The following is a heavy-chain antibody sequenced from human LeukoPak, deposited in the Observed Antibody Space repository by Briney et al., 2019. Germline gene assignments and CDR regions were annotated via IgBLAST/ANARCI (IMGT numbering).Heavy chain of an antibody. CDR1: GGLISSTTYY. D-gene: IGHD3-10*01. Sequence: PSETLSLTCSVAGGLISSTTYYWAWIRQPPGKGLEGIGSIEYNGITYYTASLKSRASISVDTSKTPFSLALNSLTAADTALYYCARQPVVNRGALASTFAYRGQGTLVTVSS. CDR2: IEYNGIT. V-gene: IGHV4-39*01. J-gene: IGHJ4*02. CDR3: ARQPVVNRGALASTFAY.